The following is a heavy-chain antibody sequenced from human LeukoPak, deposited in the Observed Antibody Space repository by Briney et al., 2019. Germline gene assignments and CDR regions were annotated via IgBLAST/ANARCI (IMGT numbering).Heavy chain of an antibody. J-gene: IGHJ4*02. Sequence: GASVKVSCKASGYTFTGYYMHWVRQAPGQRLEWMGRINPNSGGTNYAQKSQGRVTMTRDTSISTAYMELSRLRSDDTAVYYCARIIAVAAKEVDYWGQGTLVTASS. CDR2: INPNSGGT. D-gene: IGHD6-19*01. CDR1: GYTFTGYY. V-gene: IGHV1-2*06. CDR3: ARIIAVAAKEVDY.